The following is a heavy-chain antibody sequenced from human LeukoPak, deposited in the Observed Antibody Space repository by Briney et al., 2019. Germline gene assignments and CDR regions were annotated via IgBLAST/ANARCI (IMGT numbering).Heavy chain of an antibody. CDR2: ISANGGDT. CDR3: AKFAAVAGTRWFDP. V-gene: IGHV3-23*01. Sequence: TGGSLRLSCVASGFTFNRDVMSWVRQTPGKGLEWVSTISANGGDTFYADSVQGRFTISRDNPKNTLYLQMNSLRAEDTAIYFCAKFAAVAGTRWFDPWGQGTLVTVSS. D-gene: IGHD6-13*01. J-gene: IGHJ5*02. CDR1: GFTFNRDV.